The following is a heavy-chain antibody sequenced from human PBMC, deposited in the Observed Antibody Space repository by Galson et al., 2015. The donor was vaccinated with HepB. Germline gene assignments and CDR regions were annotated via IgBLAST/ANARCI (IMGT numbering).Heavy chain of an antibody. CDR2: ISWNSGSI. Sequence: SLRLSCAASGFTFDDYAMHWVRQAPGKGLEWVSGISWNSGSIGYADSAKGRFTISRDNAKNSLYLQMNSLRAEDTALYYCAKDRTIFGVVITAVWGQGTMVTVSS. V-gene: IGHV3-9*01. CDR1: GFTFDDYA. J-gene: IGHJ3*01. D-gene: IGHD3-3*01. CDR3: AKDRTIFGVVITAV.